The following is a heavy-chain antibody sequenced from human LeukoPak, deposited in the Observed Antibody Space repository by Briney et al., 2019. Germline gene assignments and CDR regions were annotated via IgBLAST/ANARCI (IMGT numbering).Heavy chain of an antibody. D-gene: IGHD3-10*01. CDR2: INPNSGGT. Sequence: ASVKVSCKASGYTFTSYGISWVRQAPGQGLEWMGWINPNSGGTNYAQKFQGRVTMTRDTSISIAYMELSRLRSDDTAVYYCASELLWFGGRRLLDYWGQGTLVTVSS. CDR3: ASELLWFGGRRLLDY. V-gene: IGHV1-2*02. J-gene: IGHJ4*02. CDR1: GYTFTSYG.